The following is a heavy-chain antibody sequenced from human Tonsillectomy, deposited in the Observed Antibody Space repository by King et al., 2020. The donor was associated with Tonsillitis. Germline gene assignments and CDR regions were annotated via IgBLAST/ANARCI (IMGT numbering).Heavy chain of an antibody. D-gene: IGHD3-22*01. CDR1: GFSFSDAW. CDR3: VTDDYDSSFHPPFFDY. V-gene: IGHV3-15*01. Sequence: VQLVESGGDLVKPGGSLRLACAASGFSFSDAWMSWVRQAPGKGLEWIGRIKNKSEGRATDYAAPFKGRFTISRDDSRNTLYLQMSSLRTEDTGVYYCVTDDYDSSFHPPFFDYWGQGTLVIASS. CDR2: IKNKSEGRAT. J-gene: IGHJ4*02.